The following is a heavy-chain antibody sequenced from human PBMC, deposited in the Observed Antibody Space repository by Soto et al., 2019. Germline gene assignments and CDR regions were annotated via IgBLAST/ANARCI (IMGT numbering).Heavy chain of an antibody. CDR3: ARTYYYDSSGYYYPGAFDI. V-gene: IGHV5-51*01. Sequence: GESLKISCKGSGYSFTSYWIGWVCQMPGKGLEWMGIIYPGDSDTRYSPSFQGQVTISADKSISTAYLQWSSLKASDTAMYYCARTYYYDSSGYYYPGAFDIWGQGTMVTVSS. D-gene: IGHD3-22*01. CDR1: GYSFTSYW. CDR2: IYPGDSDT. J-gene: IGHJ3*02.